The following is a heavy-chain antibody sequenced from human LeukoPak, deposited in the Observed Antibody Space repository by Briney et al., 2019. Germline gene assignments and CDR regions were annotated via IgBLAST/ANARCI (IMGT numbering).Heavy chain of an antibody. Sequence: SETLSLTCTVSGGSISSYYWSWIRQPPGKGLEWIGYIYYSGSTNYNPSLKSRVTISVDTSKNQFSLKLSSVTAADTAVYYCARASGSSRPEYFQHWGQGTLVTVSS. D-gene: IGHD6-13*01. V-gene: IGHV4-59*01. CDR2: IYYSGST. CDR3: ARASGSSRPEYFQH. J-gene: IGHJ1*01. CDR1: GGSISSYY.